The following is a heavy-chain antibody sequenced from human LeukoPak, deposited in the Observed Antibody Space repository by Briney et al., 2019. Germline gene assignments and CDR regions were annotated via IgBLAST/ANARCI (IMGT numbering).Heavy chain of an antibody. J-gene: IGHJ3*02. CDR1: GFIFSDYA. Sequence: TGGTLRLSCAVPGFIFSDYAINWVRQAPGKGLEWVSYISSSSTTIYYADSVKGRITISRDNAKNSLYLQMNSLRAEDTAVYYCASISYPGIGGAVAFDIWGQGTMVTVSS. V-gene: IGHV3-48*04. CDR3: ASISYPGIGGAVAFDI. D-gene: IGHD3-3*02. CDR2: ISSSSTTI.